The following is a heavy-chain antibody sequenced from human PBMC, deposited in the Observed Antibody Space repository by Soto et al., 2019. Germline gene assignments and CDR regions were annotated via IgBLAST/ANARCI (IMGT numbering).Heavy chain of an antibody. D-gene: IGHD3-10*01. V-gene: IGHV3-30*18. J-gene: IGHJ4*02. CDR3: AKITMADLNPGY. CDR1: GFTFSSYG. Sequence: QVQLVESGGGVVQPGRSLRLSCAASGFTFSSYGMHWVRQAPGKGLEWVAVISYDGSNKHYADSVKGRFTISRDNSKNTLYLQMNSLRAEDTAVYYCAKITMADLNPGYWGQGTLVTVSS. CDR2: ISYDGSNK.